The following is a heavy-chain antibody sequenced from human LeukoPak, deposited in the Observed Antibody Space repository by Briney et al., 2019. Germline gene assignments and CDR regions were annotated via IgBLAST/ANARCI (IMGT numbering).Heavy chain of an antibody. D-gene: IGHD3-10*01. J-gene: IGHJ6*03. V-gene: IGHV4-39*07. CDR2: IYSSGST. CDR3: ARSYGSGSWGYYYYYMDV. CDR1: GGSISSSSYY. Sequence: PSETLSLTCTVSGGSISSSSYYWGWIRQPPGKGLEWIGSIYSSGSTYYNPSLKSRVTISVDTSKNQFSLKLSSVTAADTAVYYCARSYGSGSWGYYYYYMDVWGKGTTVTISS.